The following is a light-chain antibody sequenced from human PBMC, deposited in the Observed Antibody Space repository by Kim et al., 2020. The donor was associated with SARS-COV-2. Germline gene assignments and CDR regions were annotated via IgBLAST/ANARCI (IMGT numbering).Light chain of an antibody. J-gene: IGLJ1*01. V-gene: IGLV1-47*01. CDR3: AAWDDSLSDYV. CDR1: SSNIGSNY. CDR2: RNN. Sequence: QSVLTQPPSASGTPGQRVTISCSGSSSNIGSNYVYWYQQLPGTAPKLLIYRNNQRPSGAPDRFSGSKSGTSASLAISGLRSKDEADYYCAAWDDSLSDYVFGTGNKVTVL.